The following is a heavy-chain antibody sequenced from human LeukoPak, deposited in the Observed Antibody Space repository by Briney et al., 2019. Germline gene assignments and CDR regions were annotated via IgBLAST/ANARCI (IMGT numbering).Heavy chain of an antibody. D-gene: IGHD5-24*01. J-gene: IGHJ4*02. Sequence: ASVKVSCKASGYTFNANYIHWVRQAPGQGLEWMGWINPNSGETNYSQKFQGRVIVTRDTSISTAYMELSRLTSDDTAVYYCASTTNPPHFDYGDPVEMATPHFDYWGQGTLVTVSS. V-gene: IGHV1-2*02. CDR3: ASTTNPPHFDYGDPVEMATPHFDY. CDR1: GYTFNANY. CDR2: INPNSGET.